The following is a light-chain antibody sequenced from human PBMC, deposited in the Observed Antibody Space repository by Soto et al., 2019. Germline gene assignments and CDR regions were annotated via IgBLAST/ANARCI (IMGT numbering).Light chain of an antibody. V-gene: IGKV3-15*01. CDR1: QSISTN. CDR2: GAS. Sequence: EIVMTQSPATLSVSPGERATLSCRASQSISTNLAWYQQKPGQAPRLLIYGASTRATGIPARFSGSGSGTEFTLTISRQESADFDVYYCQQYNDWWTFGEGTKVEIK. J-gene: IGKJ1*01. CDR3: QQYNDWWT.